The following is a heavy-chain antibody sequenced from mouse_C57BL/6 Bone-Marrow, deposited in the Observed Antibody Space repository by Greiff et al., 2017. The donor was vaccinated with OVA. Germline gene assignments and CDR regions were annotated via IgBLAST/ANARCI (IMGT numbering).Heavy chain of an antibody. J-gene: IGHJ2*01. CDR3: ARPRYYYGRRDNYVDY. CDR1: GFTFSDYY. CDR2: ISNGGGST. D-gene: IGHD1-1*01. Sequence: EVKLVESGGGLVQPGGSLKLSCAASGFTFSDYYMYWVRQTPEQRLEWVAYISNGGGSTYYPDTVKGRFTISRDNAKNTLYLQMSRLKSEDTAMYYGARPRYYYGRRDNYVDYWGQGTTLTVSS. V-gene: IGHV5-12*01.